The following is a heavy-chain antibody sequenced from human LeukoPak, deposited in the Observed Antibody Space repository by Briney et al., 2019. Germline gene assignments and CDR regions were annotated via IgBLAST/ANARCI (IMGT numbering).Heavy chain of an antibody. CDR2: ISSSSIYI. CDR3: ARAPTYYYDSSGSSLTLGWYFDL. Sequence: PGGSLRLSCAASGFTFSSYWMSWVRQAPGKGLEWVSSISSSSIYIFYADSVKGRFTISRDNAKNSLHLQMNSLRAEDTAVYYCARAPTYYYDSSGSSLTLGWYFDLWGRGTLVTVSS. D-gene: IGHD3-22*01. V-gene: IGHV3-21*01. J-gene: IGHJ2*01. CDR1: GFTFSSYW.